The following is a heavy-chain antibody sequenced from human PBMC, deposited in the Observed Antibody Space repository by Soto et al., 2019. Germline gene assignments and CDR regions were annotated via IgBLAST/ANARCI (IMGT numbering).Heavy chain of an antibody. CDR3: SRRPFMVREPDYYYGMDV. D-gene: IGHD3-10*01. J-gene: IGHJ6*02. V-gene: IGHV4-59*01. CDR2: IYYSGST. Sequence: TLSLWWTVSGGSICSYYWSWIRQPPGKGLVWIGYIYYSGSTNYNPSLKSRVTISVDTSKNPFSLKLSSVTAADTAVYYCSRRPFMVREPDYYYGMDVWGQGTTVTVSS. CDR1: GGSICSYY.